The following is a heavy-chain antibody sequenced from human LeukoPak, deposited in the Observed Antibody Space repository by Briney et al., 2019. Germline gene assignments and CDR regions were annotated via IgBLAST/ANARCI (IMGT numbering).Heavy chain of an antibody. CDR3: AKGGRYDSSGYPDS. V-gene: IGHV3-23*01. Sequence: GGSLRLSCAASGFTFSSYAMSWVRQAPGKGLEWVSVISGSGATTYYADSVKGRFTISRDNSKKTLFLQMNSLRGEDTAVYYCAKGGRYDSSGYPDSWGQGTLVTVSS. CDR1: GFTFSSYA. D-gene: IGHD3-22*01. J-gene: IGHJ4*02. CDR2: ISGSGATT.